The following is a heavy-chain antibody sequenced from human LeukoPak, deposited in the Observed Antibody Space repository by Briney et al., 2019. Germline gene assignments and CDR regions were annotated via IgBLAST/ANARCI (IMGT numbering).Heavy chain of an antibody. CDR1: GFTFSSYA. Sequence: GGSLGLSCAASGFTFSSYAMHWVRQAPGKGLEWVAVISYDGSNKYYADSVKGRFAISRDNSKNTLYLQMNSLRAEDTAVYYCARDPLYSSGWYFDYWGQGTLVTVSS. CDR2: ISYDGSNK. V-gene: IGHV3-30*09. D-gene: IGHD6-19*01. CDR3: ARDPLYSSGWYFDY. J-gene: IGHJ4*02.